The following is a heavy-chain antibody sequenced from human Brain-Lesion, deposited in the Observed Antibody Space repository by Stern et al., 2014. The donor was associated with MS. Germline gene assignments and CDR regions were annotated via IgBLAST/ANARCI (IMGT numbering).Heavy chain of an antibody. V-gene: IGHV3-13*01. CDR1: GFTFRNYD. Sequence: EVQLVESGGDLLQPGSSLRLSCAASGFTFRNYDMHWVRQVTGKGLQWVSAITTRGDKTYPDSVKGRFTISSENAKNSLYHHMHSLTVGDTVVYYCARVAVAGMCDYWGPGTLVTVSS. J-gene: IGHJ4*02. CDR3: ARVAVAGMCDY. CDR2: ITTRGDK. D-gene: IGHD6-19*01.